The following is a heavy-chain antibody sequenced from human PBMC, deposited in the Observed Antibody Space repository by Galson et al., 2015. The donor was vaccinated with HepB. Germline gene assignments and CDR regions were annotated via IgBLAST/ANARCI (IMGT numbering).Heavy chain of an antibody. J-gene: IGHJ4*02. CDR3: ARVYYGSGSYVRPNLYYFDY. D-gene: IGHD3-10*01. Sequence: SLRLSCAASGFTFSSYSMNWVRQAPGKGLEWVSSISSSSSYIYYADSVKGRFTISRDNAKNSLYLQMNSLRAEDTAVYYCARVYYGSGSYVRPNLYYFDYWGQGTLVTVSS. CDR1: GFTFSSYS. V-gene: IGHV3-21*01. CDR2: ISSSSSYI.